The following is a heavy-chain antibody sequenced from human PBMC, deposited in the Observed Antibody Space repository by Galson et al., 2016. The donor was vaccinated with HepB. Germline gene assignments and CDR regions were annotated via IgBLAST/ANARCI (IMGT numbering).Heavy chain of an antibody. V-gene: IGHV3-53*01. Sequence: SLRLSCAASGFTVSNNYMIWFRQAPGKVLEWVSLIYSTGTTSYADSVKGRSTISRDSSKNTLYLQMNSLRAEDTAIYYCARDSGTPPPRRGPSSGYWGQGTLVTVSS. CDR2: IYSTGTT. CDR1: GFTVSNNY. D-gene: IGHD1-26*01. J-gene: IGHJ4*02. CDR3: ARDSGTPPPRRGPSSGY.